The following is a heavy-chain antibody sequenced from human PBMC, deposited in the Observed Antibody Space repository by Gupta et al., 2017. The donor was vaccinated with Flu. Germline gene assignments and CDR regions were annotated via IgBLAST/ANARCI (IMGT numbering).Heavy chain of an antibody. J-gene: IGHJ6*03. Sequence: SSYYYGGWIRQAPGKGLEWIGIIYYDGRDYHIPTLKSRVTISVDTAKNQFSLQLRSVTDADTDVYYCARHNLFDAYDMDVWGKGTTVTVSS. CDR2: IYYDGRD. V-gene: IGHV4-39*01. CDR3: ARHNLFDAYDMDV. CDR1: SSYYY.